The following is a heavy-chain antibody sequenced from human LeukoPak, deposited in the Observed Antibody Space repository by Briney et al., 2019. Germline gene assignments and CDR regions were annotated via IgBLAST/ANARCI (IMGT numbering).Heavy chain of an antibody. Sequence: SETLSLTCTVSGGSISSSSYYWGWIRQPPGKGLEWIGSIYYSGSTYYNPSLKSRVTISVDTSKNQFSLKLSSVTAADTAVYYCARQRDNYYDFWSGYWLVDYWGQGTLVTVSS. CDR3: ARQRDNYYDFWSGYWLVDY. CDR1: GGSISSSSYY. D-gene: IGHD3-3*01. V-gene: IGHV4-39*01. J-gene: IGHJ4*02. CDR2: IYYSGST.